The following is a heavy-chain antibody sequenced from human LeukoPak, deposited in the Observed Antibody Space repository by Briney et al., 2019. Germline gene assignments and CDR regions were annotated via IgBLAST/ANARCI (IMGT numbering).Heavy chain of an antibody. CDR1: GGSISSYY. Sequence: PSETLSLTCTVSGGSISSYYWSWIRQPAGKGLEWIGRIYTSGSTNYNPSLKSRVTMSVDTSKNQFSLKLSSVTAADTAVYYCARGEGTYYDILTGYHDAFDIWGQGAMVTVSS. CDR2: IYTSGST. D-gene: IGHD3-9*01. V-gene: IGHV4-4*07. J-gene: IGHJ3*02. CDR3: ARGEGTYYDILTGYHDAFDI.